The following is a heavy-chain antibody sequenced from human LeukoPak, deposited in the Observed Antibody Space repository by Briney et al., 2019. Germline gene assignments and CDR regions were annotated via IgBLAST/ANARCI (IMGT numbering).Heavy chain of an antibody. CDR3: ARDQGTTGLKWFDP. J-gene: IGHJ5*02. V-gene: IGHV3-33*01. CDR1: GFTFSSYG. D-gene: IGHD4-17*01. CDR2: IWYDRSNK. Sequence: GRSLRLCCAASGFTFSSYGMHWVRQASGKGLEWVAVIWYDRSNKYYADSVKGRFTISRDNSKNTLYLQMNSLRAEDTAVYYCARDQGTTGLKWFDPWGQGTLVTVSS.